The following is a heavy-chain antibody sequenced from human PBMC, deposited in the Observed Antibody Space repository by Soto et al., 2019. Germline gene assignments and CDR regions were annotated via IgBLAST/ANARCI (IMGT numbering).Heavy chain of an antibody. D-gene: IGHD3-16*01. CDR2: IRSKANSYAT. CDR1: GFTFSGSA. V-gene: IGHV3-73*01. Sequence: EVQLVESGGGLVQPGGSLKLSCAASGFTFSGSAMHWVRQASGKGLEWVGRIRSKANSYATAYAASVKGRFTISRDDSKNTAYLQMNSLKTEDTAVYYCTGPLWGSPTHPQDYWGQGTLVTVSS. CDR3: TGPLWGSPTHPQDY. J-gene: IGHJ4*02.